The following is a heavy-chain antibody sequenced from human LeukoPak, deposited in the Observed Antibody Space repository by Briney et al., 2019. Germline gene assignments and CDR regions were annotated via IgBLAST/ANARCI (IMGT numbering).Heavy chain of an antibody. CDR3: ARDRYSGSYYFDY. Sequence: GGSLGLSCAASGFTFTTNYVSWVRQAPGKGPQWVSYISGNGGTTHYADSVEGRFTISRDNAKNSLYLQMDSLTAEDTAVYYCARDRYSGSYYFDYWGQGTLVTVSS. CDR2: ISGNGGTT. CDR1: GFTFTTNY. V-gene: IGHV3-11*01. J-gene: IGHJ4*02. D-gene: IGHD1-26*01.